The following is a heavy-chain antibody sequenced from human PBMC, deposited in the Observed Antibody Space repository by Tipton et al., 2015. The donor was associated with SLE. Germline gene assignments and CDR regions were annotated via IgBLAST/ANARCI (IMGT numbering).Heavy chain of an antibody. V-gene: IGHV4-59*01. CDR3: ARGRPHFDY. CDR1: GGSISSYY. CDR2: IYYSGST. J-gene: IGHJ4*02. Sequence: TLSLTCTVSGGSISSYYWSWIRQPPGKGLEWIGYIYYSGSTNYIPSLKSRVTISVDTSKNQFSLKLSSVTAADTAVYYCARGRPHFDYWGQGTLVTVSS.